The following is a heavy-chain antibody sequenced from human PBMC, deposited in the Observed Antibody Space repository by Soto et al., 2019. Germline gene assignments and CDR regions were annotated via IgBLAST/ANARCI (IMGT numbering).Heavy chain of an antibody. J-gene: IGHJ5*02. CDR3: ARGGFSSPFDP. CDR2: IYYSGST. CDR1: GGSISSYY. V-gene: IGHV4-59*01. D-gene: IGHD2-2*01. Sequence: SETLSLTCTVSGGSISSYYWSWIRQPPGKGLEWIGYIYYSGSTNYNPSLKSRVTISVDTSKNQFSLKLSSVTAADTAVYYCARGGFSSPFDPWGQGTLVTVSS.